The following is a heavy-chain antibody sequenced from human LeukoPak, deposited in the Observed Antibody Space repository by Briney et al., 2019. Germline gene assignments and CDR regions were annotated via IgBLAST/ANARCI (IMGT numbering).Heavy chain of an antibody. D-gene: IGHD6-19*01. Sequence: PSETLSLTCTVSGGSISGSSYYWGWIRQPPGKGLEWIGSIYYSGSTYYNPSLKSRVTISVDTSKNQFSLKLSSVTAADTAVYYCARQTDQWLESYFDYWGQGTLVTVSS. V-gene: IGHV4-39*01. CDR3: ARQTDQWLESYFDY. J-gene: IGHJ4*02. CDR2: IYYSGST. CDR1: GGSISGSSYY.